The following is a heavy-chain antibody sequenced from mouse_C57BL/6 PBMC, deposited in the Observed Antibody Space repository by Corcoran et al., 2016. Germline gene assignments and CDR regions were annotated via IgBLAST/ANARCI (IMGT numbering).Heavy chain of an antibody. V-gene: IGHV1-76*01. J-gene: IGHJ3*01. Sequence: QVQLKQSRAELVRPGTSVKLSCMASGCTFTDYYINLVKQRPGQGLEWIARIYPGSGSTYYNEKFKGKATLTAEKSSSTAYTQLSSLTSEDSAVYFCALLWFRGVAYCGQGTLVTVSA. CDR2: IYPGSGST. CDR1: GCTFTDYY. D-gene: IGHD2-2*01. CDR3: ALLWFRGVAY.